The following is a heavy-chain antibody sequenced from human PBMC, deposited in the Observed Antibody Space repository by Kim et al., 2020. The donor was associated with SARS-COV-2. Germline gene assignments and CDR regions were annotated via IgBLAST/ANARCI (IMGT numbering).Heavy chain of an antibody. CDR1: RFTFNTYG. Sequence: GGSLRLSCAASRFTFNTYGMHRVRQAPGKGLEWVAVISYDGSSQYYADSVKGRFTISRDNSKDTLYLQMNSLRAEDAAVYYCAKDRGSITMVPGVIVSSLIDYWGQGTLVTVSS. CDR3: AKDRGSITMVPGVIVSSLIDY. D-gene: IGHD3-10*01. J-gene: IGHJ4*02. V-gene: IGHV3-30*18. CDR2: ISYDGSSQ.